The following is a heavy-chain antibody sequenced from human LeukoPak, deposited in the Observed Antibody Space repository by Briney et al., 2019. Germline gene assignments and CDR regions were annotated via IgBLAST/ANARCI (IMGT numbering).Heavy chain of an antibody. J-gene: IGHJ3*02. CDR3: ASLATGHGFDI. CDR2: ISKSADRT. Sequence: PGGSLRLSCAASGFSFSSYAMAWVRQAPGKGLEWVSAISKSADRTEYADSVKGRFTISRDNSKNTLYLQMNSLRAEDTAVHYCASLATGHGFDIWGPGTMVTVSS. D-gene: IGHD5-12*01. V-gene: IGHV3-23*01. CDR1: GFSFSSYA.